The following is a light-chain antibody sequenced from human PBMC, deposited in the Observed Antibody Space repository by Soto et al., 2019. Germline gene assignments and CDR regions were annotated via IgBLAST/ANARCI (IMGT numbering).Light chain of an antibody. Sequence: EILLTQSPGTLSLSPGERATLSCRTSQSVSSNYLAWYQQKPGQAPRLLIYGTSRRATGIPDRFSGSGSGTDFTLTISRLEPEDFAVYYCQQYGSSPPLTFGGGTNVEIK. CDR2: GTS. J-gene: IGKJ4*01. V-gene: IGKV3-20*01. CDR3: QQYGSSPPLT. CDR1: QSVSSNY.